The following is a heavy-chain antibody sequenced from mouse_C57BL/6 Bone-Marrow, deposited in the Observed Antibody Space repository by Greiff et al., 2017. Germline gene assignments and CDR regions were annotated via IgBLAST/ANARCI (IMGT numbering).Heavy chain of an antibody. CDR2: IYPGSGNT. J-gene: IGHJ2*01. CDR1: GYTFTDYY. V-gene: IGHV1-76*01. Sequence: QVQLKQSGAELVRPGASVKLSCKASGYTFTDYYINWVKQRPGQGLEWIARIYPGSGNTYYNEKFKGKATLTAEKSSSTAYMQLSSLTSEASAVYFCARSGYANWEYYFDYWGQGTTLTVSS. CDR3: ARSGYANWEYYFDY. D-gene: IGHD4-1*01.